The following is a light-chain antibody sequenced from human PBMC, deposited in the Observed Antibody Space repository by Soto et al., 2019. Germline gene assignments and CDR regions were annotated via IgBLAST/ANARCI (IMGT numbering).Light chain of an antibody. CDR2: KAS. CDR3: QHYNSYSEA. CDR1: QTISSW. J-gene: IGKJ1*01. V-gene: IGKV1-5*03. Sequence: DIQMTQSPSTLSGSVGDRVTITCRASQTISSWLAWYQQKPGKAPKLLIYKASTLKSGVPSRFSGSGSGTEFALTISSLKPDDFGTYYCQHYNSYSEAFGQGTKVELK.